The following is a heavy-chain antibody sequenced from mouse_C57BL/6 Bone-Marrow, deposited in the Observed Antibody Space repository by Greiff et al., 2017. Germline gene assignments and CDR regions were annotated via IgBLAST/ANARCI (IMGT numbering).Heavy chain of an antibody. CDR3: ARRDDGYPYWYFDV. V-gene: IGHV1-78*01. J-gene: IGHJ1*03. D-gene: IGHD2-3*01. CDR2: IYPRDGST. CDR1: GYTFTDPT. Sequence: VQLKESDAELVKPGASVKISCKVSGYTFTDPTIHWLKQRPEQGLEWIGYIYPRDGSTKYNEKFKGKAALTADKSSSTAYMQLNSLTSEDSAVYFCARRDDGYPYWYFDVWGTGTTGTVSS.